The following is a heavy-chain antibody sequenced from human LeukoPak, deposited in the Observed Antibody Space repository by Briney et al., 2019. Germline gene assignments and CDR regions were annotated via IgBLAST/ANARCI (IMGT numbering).Heavy chain of an antibody. J-gene: IGHJ4*02. CDR3: ASLVVPAGCFDY. D-gene: IGHD2-2*01. CDR1: GGSFSGYY. Sequence: PSETLSLTCAVYGGSFSGYYWSWIRQPPGKGLEWIGEINHSGSTNYNPSLKSRVTISVDTSKNQFSLKLSSVTAADTAVYYCASLVVPAGCFDYWGQGTLVTVSS. V-gene: IGHV4-34*01. CDR2: INHSGST.